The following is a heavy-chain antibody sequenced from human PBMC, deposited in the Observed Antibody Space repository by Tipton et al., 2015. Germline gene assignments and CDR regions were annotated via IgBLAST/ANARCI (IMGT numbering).Heavy chain of an antibody. V-gene: IGHV3-23*01. CDR3: AKVNGSDWYRVFYYTMDV. D-gene: IGHD6-19*01. CDR1: GFTFSNYA. CDR2: ISGSGRST. J-gene: IGHJ6*02. Sequence: SLRLSCAASGFTFSNYAMNWVRQAPGKGLEWVSVISGSGRSTFYADSVKGRFTTSRDNSKNTLYLQVNTLRAEDTAIYYCAKVNGSDWYRVFYYTMDVWGQGTTVTVSS.